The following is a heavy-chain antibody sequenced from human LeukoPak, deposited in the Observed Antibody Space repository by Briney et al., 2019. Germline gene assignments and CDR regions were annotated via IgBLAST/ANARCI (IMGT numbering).Heavy chain of an antibody. Sequence: PSQTLSLTCTVSGGSISSSSSYWSWLRQPPGKGLEWIVYIYYSGTTNYNPSLKSRVTISVDTSKNQFSLKLSSVTAADTAVYYCARVYSSGWHYYFDYWGQGTLVSVSS. CDR2: IYYSGTT. CDR3: ARVYSSGWHYYFDY. CDR1: GGSISSSSSY. J-gene: IGHJ4*02. V-gene: IGHV4-61*01. D-gene: IGHD6-19*01.